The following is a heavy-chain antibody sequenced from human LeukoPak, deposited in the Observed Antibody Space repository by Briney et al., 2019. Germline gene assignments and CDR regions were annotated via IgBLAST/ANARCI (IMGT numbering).Heavy chain of an antibody. CDR3: ARCGSSGWYGVFDAFDI. J-gene: IGHJ3*02. CDR1: GGSVNSYY. D-gene: IGHD6-19*01. Sequence: SETLSLTCTVSGGSVNSYYWSWIRQPPGKGLEWIGYIYYTGATNYNPSLKSRVTVSIDTSKNQFSLNLTSVTAADTAVYYCARCGSSGWYGVFDAFDIWGQGTMVTVSS. V-gene: IGHV4-59*02. CDR2: IYYTGAT.